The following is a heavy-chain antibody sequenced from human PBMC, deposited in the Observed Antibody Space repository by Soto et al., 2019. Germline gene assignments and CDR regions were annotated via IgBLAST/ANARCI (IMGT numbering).Heavy chain of an antibody. CDR2: ISGSGGST. Sequence: GSLRLSCAASGFTFSSYAMSWVRQAPGKGLEWVSAISGSGGSTYYADSVKGRFTISRDNSKNTLYLQMNSLRAEDTAVYYCAKAQGSPYYYYGMDVWGQGTTVTVSS. CDR1: GFTFSSYA. V-gene: IGHV3-23*01. J-gene: IGHJ6*02. D-gene: IGHD2-15*01. CDR3: AKAQGSPYYYYGMDV.